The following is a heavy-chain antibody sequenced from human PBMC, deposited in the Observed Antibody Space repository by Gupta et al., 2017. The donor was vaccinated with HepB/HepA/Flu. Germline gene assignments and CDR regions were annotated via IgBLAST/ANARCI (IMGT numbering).Heavy chain of an antibody. CDR1: GFSLSTSGVG. CDR2: IYWNDDK. J-gene: IGHJ5*02. V-gene: IGHV2-5*01. Sequence: QITLKESCPTLLQPTQTLPLTGTFSGFSLSTSGVGVGWIRQPPGKALEWIALIYWNDDKRYSPSLKGRLTITKDTSKKQGVLTMTNMDPVDTATYYCAHYTEAGGRFDPWGQGTIVTVSS. D-gene: IGHD1-26*01. CDR3: AHYTEAGGRFDP.